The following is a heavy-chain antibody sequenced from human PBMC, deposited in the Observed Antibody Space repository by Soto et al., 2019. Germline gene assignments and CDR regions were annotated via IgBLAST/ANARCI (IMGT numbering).Heavy chain of an antibody. Sequence: QVQLVQSGAEVKTPGASVKLSCEASGYIFTTYYIHWVRQALGQGLEWLGVINPGGTSPTRYAQKSQDRVTITSDTSTSTVYMERSSLRFDDTAVYYCSREARAELVIGLSRHSYYGMDVWGQGTTVTVSS. V-gene: IGHV1-46*01. CDR1: GYIFTTYY. CDR2: INPGGTSPT. J-gene: IGHJ6*02. CDR3: SREARAELVIGLSRHSYYGMDV. D-gene: IGHD3-9*01.